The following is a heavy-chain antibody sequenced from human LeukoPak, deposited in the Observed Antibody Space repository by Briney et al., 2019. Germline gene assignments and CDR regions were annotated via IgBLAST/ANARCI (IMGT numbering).Heavy chain of an antibody. Sequence: PGGSLRLSCAASGFTFSSYWMTWVRQAPGKGLEWVANIKQDGSEKYYVDSVKGRFTISRDNSKNTLYLQMNSLRAEDTAVYYCARDHSSGWYGGSDYWGQGTQVTVSS. D-gene: IGHD6-19*01. CDR2: IKQDGSEK. J-gene: IGHJ4*02. V-gene: IGHV3-7*03. CDR1: GFTFSSYW. CDR3: ARDHSSGWYGGSDY.